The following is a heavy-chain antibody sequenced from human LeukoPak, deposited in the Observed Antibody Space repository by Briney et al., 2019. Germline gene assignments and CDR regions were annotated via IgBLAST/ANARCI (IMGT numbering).Heavy chain of an antibody. V-gene: IGHV4-4*07. D-gene: IGHD6-19*01. CDR3: ARVAGDYYYYYMDV. CDR2: IYTSGST. Sequence: SETLSLTCTVSGGSISSYYWSWIRQPAGQGLEWIGRIYTSGSTNYNTSLKSRVTMSVDTSKNQFSLKLSSVTAADTAVYYCARVAGDYYYYYMDVWGKGTTVTISS. CDR1: GGSISSYY. J-gene: IGHJ6*03.